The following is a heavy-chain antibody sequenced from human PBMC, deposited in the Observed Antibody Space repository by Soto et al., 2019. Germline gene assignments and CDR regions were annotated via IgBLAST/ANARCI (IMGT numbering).Heavy chain of an antibody. CDR2: IRSKAYGGTT. D-gene: IGHD3-10*01. J-gene: IGHJ4*02. Sequence: GGSLRLSCTASGFTFGDYAMSWFRQAPGKGLEGVGFIRSKAYGGTTEYAASVKGRFTISRDDSKSIAYLQMNSLKTEDTAVYYCTRKGGALWFAPYYFDYWGQGTLVTVSS. V-gene: IGHV3-49*03. CDR1: GFTFGDYA. CDR3: TRKGGALWFAPYYFDY.